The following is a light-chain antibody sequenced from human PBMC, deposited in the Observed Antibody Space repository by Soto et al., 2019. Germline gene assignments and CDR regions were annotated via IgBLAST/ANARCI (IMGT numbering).Light chain of an antibody. CDR1: QSIAAS. CDR3: QQYDYSRT. Sequence: DVQMTQSPSTLSASVGDSVTITCRASQSIAASLAWYQLKPGEAPKLLIYDVSNLESGVPSSFSGSGSGTEFSLTIRRLHPDDFATYYCQQYDYSRTFGQGTKVEIK. CDR2: DVS. J-gene: IGKJ1*01. V-gene: IGKV1-5*01.